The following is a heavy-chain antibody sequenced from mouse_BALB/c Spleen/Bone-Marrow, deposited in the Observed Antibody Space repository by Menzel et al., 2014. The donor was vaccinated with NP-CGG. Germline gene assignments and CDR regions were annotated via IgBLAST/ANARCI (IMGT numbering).Heavy chain of an antibody. Sequence: EVLLVESGGGLVKPGGSLKLSCAASGFTFSSYAMSWVRQTPEKRLEWVASISSGGRTYYPDSVKGRFTISRDNARNHLYLQRSSLKSEDTALCYCAGGGFRGLDYWGQGTPVTVSS. CDR1: GFTFSSYA. J-gene: IGHJ2*01. CDR3: AGGGFRGLDY. V-gene: IGHV5-6-5*01. CDR2: ISSGGRT.